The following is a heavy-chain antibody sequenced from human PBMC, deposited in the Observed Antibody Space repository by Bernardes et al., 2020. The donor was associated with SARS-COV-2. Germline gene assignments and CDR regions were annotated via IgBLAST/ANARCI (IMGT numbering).Heavy chain of an antibody. D-gene: IGHD2-2*01. CDR2: IYHTGRT. CDR1: GGSISSENW. J-gene: IGHJ6*02. CDR3: ARLQTYCSTSLCSFYYYGLDL. Sequence: SETLSLTCDVSGGSISSENWWSWVHQSPGKGLEWIGEIYHTGRTNYNPSLKSRVTILEDKSKNQFSLRLTSVTAADTGVYYCARLQTYCSTSLCSFYYYGLDLWGRGTTVTVSS. V-gene: IGHV4-4*02.